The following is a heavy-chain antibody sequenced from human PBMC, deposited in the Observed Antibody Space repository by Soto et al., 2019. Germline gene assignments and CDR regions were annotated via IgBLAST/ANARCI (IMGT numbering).Heavy chain of an antibody. CDR2: INHSGST. Sequence: QVQLQQWGAGLLKPSETLSLTCAVYGGSFSGYYWTWIRLPPGTGLEWIGEINHSGSTNYNPSLQSRVTISVDTSKNQFSLKLTSVTAADTAVYYCARDKITGLFDYWGQGTLVTVSS. V-gene: IGHV4-34*01. J-gene: IGHJ4*02. CDR3: ARDKITGLFDY. CDR1: GGSFSGYY. D-gene: IGHD2-8*02.